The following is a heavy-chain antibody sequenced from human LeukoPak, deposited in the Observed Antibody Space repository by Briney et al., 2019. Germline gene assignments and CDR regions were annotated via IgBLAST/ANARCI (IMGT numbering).Heavy chain of an antibody. D-gene: IGHD3-22*01. J-gene: IGHJ4*02. CDR2: ISGSGGST. V-gene: IGHV3-23*01. CDR3: AKDRPRSYYDSSGYYYWHY. Sequence: GGSLRLSCAASGFTFSSYAMRWVRQAPGKGLEWVSDISGSGGSTYYAGSVNGRFTISRDNSKSTLYLQMSSLRAEDTAVYYCAKDRPRSYYDSSGYYYWHYWGQGTLVTVSS. CDR1: GFTFSSYA.